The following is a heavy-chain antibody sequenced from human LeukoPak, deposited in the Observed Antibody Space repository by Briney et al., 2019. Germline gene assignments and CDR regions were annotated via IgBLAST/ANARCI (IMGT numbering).Heavy chain of an antibody. J-gene: IGHJ4*02. Sequence: GRSLRLSCAASGFTFDDHAMHWVRQAPGKGLEWVSGISWNSGSIGYADSVKGRFTISRDNAKNSLYLQMNSLRAEDTALYYCAKSVGITIFGVVIPYFDYWGQGTLVTVSS. D-gene: IGHD3-3*01. CDR3: AKSVGITIFGVVIPYFDY. CDR1: GFTFDDHA. CDR2: ISWNSGSI. V-gene: IGHV3-9*01.